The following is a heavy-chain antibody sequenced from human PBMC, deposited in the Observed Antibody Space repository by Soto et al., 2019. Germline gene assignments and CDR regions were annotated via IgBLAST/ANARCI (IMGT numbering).Heavy chain of an antibody. J-gene: IGHJ6*02. V-gene: IGHV1-18*04. D-gene: IGHD3-22*01. CDR2: ISAYNGNT. CDR1: GYTFTSYG. CDR3: ARDQETGYDSSGYYYDYYYYGMDV. Sequence: ASVKVSCKASGYTFTSYGIRWVRQAPGQGLEWMGWISAYNGNTNYAQKLQGRVTMTTDTSTSTAYMELRSLRSDDTAVYYCARDQETGYDSSGYYYDYYYYGMDVWGQGTTVTVSS.